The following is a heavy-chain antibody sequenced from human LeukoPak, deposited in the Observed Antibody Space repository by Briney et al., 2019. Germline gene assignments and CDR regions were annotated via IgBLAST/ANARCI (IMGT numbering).Heavy chain of an antibody. V-gene: IGHV5-51*01. Sequence: GESLKISCKGSGYTFSSYRIGWVRQMPGKGPEWMGIIYPDDSDTRYSPSFQGQVTISADKSINTAYLQWNSLKASDTAMYYCARQADYNILTGYHKGHLDYWGQGTLVTVSS. CDR2: IYPDDSDT. J-gene: IGHJ4*02. CDR1: GYTFSSYR. CDR3: ARQADYNILTGYHKGHLDY. D-gene: IGHD3-9*01.